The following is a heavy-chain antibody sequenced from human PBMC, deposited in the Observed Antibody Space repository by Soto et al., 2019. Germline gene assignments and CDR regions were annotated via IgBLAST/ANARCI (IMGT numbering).Heavy chain of an antibody. D-gene: IGHD1-26*01. CDR1: GFTFSNAW. CDR3: ARGTGRGYYGMDV. V-gene: IGHV3-48*02. J-gene: IGHJ6*02. CDR2: ISSSSSTI. Sequence: PGGSLRLSCAASGFTFSNAWMNWVRQAPGKGLEWVSYISSSSSTIYHADSVKGRFTISRDNAKNSLYLQMNSLRDEDTAVYYCARGTGRGYYGMDVWGQGTTVTVSS.